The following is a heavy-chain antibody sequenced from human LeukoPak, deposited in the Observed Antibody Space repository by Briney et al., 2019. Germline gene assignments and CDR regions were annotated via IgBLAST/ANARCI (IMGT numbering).Heavy chain of an antibody. J-gene: IGHJ5*02. CDR1: GGSISSYY. CDR2: IYYSGST. CDR3: AREGEGDCSSTSCYTRRFDP. D-gene: IGHD2-2*02. Sequence: SETLSLTCTVSGGSISSYYWSWIRQPPGKGLEWIGYIYYSGSTNYNPSLKSRVTISVDTSKNQFSLKLSSVTAADTAVYYCAREGEGDCSSTSCYTRRFDPWGQGTLVTVSS. V-gene: IGHV4-59*01.